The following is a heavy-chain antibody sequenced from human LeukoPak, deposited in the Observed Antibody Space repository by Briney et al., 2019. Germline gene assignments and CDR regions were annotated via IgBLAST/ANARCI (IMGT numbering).Heavy chain of an antibody. D-gene: IGHD3-22*01. V-gene: IGHV4-39*01. CDR1: GDSIITSSYY. Sequence: SETLSLTCTVSGDSIITSSYYWGWIRQPPGKGLEWLGSIYYSGITHYNPSLKRRVTIYVDTSRNQFSLHLYSVTAADTAVFYCARSGYYDYRQIDIWGQGTLVTVSS. CDR2: IYYSGIT. CDR3: ARSGYYDYRQIDI. J-gene: IGHJ4*02.